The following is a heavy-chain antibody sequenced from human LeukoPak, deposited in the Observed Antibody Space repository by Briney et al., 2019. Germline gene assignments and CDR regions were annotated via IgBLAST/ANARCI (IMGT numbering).Heavy chain of an antibody. D-gene: IGHD4-17*01. CDR3: ARDFGYGDYNGADY. CDR2: IIPIFGTA. Sequence: ASVKVSCKASGYTFTSYGISWVRQAPGQGLEWMGGIIPIFGTANYAQKFQGRVTITADESTSTAYMELSSLRSEDTAVYYCARDFGYGDYNGADYWGQGTLVTVSS. V-gene: IGHV1-69*13. CDR1: GYTFTSYG. J-gene: IGHJ4*02.